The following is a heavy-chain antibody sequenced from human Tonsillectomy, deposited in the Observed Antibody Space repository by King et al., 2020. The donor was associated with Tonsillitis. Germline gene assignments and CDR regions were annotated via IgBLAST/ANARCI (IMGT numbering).Heavy chain of an antibody. Sequence: VQLVESGGGLVKPGGSLRLSCAASGFTFSSYSMNWVRQAPGKGLEWVSSISGSSSFIYYADSVKGRFTISRDNAKNSLYLQMNSLRAEDTAVYYCARVEAILELFDYWGQGTLVTVSS. CDR2: ISGSSSFI. CDR3: ARVEAILELFDY. CDR1: GFTFSSYS. D-gene: IGHD1-1*01. V-gene: IGHV3-21*01. J-gene: IGHJ4*02.